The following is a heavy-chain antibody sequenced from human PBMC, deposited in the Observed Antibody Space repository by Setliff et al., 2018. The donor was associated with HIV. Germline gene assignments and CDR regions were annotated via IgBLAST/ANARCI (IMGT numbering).Heavy chain of an antibody. CDR3: ARSSGYYSTVFY. CDR1: GGSISSSSDY. V-gene: IGHV4-61*02. Sequence: LSLTCSVSGGSISSSSDYWVWIRQPAGKGLERIGRIYTSGSSNYNPSLKSRVTISVDTSKSQFSLKLSSVTAADTAVYYCARSSGYYSTVFYWGQGTRVTVSS. J-gene: IGHJ4*02. D-gene: IGHD3-22*01. CDR2: IYTSGSS.